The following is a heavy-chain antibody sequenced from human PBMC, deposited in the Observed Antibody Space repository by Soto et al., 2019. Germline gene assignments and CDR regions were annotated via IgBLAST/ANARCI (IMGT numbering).Heavy chain of an antibody. Sequence: SETLSLTCTVSGDSISSGNKYWSWIRQAPGKGLEWIGYIFSSGTTYYNPSLKSRLTMSLDTSQNQFSLRLASVTDADSAVYYCARVPSPFDYYYAMDVWGQGTTVTVS. CDR3: ARVPSPFDYYYAMDV. D-gene: IGHD3-16*01. CDR1: GDSISSGNKY. V-gene: IGHV4-30-4*01. J-gene: IGHJ6*02. CDR2: IFSSGTT.